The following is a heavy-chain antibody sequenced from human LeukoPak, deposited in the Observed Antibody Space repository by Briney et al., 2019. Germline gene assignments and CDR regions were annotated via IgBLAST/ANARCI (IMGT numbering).Heavy chain of an antibody. CDR3: ARGGQQWLVLGY. CDR1: GFTFSSYA. V-gene: IGHV3-48*04. J-gene: IGHJ4*02. D-gene: IGHD6-19*01. CDR2: ISSSGSMI. Sequence: GGSLRLSCAASGFTFSSYAMSWVRQAPGKGLEWVSCISSSGSMINYADSVKGRFTISRDNAKNSLYLQMNSLRAEDTAVYYCARGGQQWLVLGYWGQGTLVTVSS.